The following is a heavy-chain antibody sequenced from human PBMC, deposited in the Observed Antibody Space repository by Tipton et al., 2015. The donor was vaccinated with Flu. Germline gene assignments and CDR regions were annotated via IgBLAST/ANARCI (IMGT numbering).Heavy chain of an antibody. Sequence: GLVKPSQTLSLTCVISGDSVSSNGATWNWIRQSPSRGLEWLGKTCQRSMWHHIYAVSVKGRISITPDTSKNQFSLQLNSVTPEDTAVYYCARGSGSGPKDWFDPWGQGTQVTVS. CDR1: GDSVSSNGAT. V-gene: IGHV6-1*01. CDR2: TCQRSMWHH. J-gene: IGHJ5*02. CDR3: ARGSGSGPKDWFDP. D-gene: IGHD3-10*01.